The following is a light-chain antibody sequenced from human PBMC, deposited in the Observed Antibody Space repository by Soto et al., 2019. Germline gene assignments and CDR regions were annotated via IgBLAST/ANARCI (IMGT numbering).Light chain of an antibody. CDR1: QSISSY. Sequence: DIQMTQSPSSLSASVGDRVTITSRASQSISSYLNWYQQKPGKAPKLLIYAASSLQSWVTSRFSGSGSGTDFTLTISSLQPEDFATYYCQQSYSTPRTFGQVTKLEIK. J-gene: IGKJ2*01. CDR2: AAS. V-gene: IGKV1-39*01. CDR3: QQSYSTPRT.